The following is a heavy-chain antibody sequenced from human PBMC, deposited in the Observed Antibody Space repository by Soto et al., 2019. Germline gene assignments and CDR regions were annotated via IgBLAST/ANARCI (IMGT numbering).Heavy chain of an antibody. Sequence: GEALEISCKGSGYSFTSYWNGWVRPMPGKGLEGRGIIYPGESDTIYSPPLQGQVTTPADKSITTAYLQWSSLEASDTAMYYFARQKEVFGGRDSPTSRNFGGKGPTVTVSS. J-gene: IGHJ6*04. D-gene: IGHD1-7*01. V-gene: IGHV5-51*01. CDR2: IYPGESDT. CDR1: GYSFTSYW. CDR3: ARQKEVFGGRDSPTSRNF.